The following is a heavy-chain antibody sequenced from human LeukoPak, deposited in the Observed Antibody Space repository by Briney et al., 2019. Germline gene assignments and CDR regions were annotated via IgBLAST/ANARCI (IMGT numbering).Heavy chain of an antibody. CDR3: ARVAVSGPTGWFDS. CDR2: IGASGSST. Sequence: GGSLRLSCAASGFTFSNYAMSWVRQAPGKGLEWVSAIGASGSSTFYADSVKGRFTISRDNVDNVVYLEMNGLRAEDTATYYCARVAVSGPTGWFDSWGQGTLVIVSS. J-gene: IGHJ5*01. D-gene: IGHD2-8*02. V-gene: IGHV3-23*01. CDR1: GFTFSNYA.